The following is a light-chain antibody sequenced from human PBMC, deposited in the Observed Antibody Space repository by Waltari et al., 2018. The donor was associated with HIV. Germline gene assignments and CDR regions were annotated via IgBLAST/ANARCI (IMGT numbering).Light chain of an antibody. CDR3: MQARETPQT. V-gene: IGKV2-28*01. Sequence: EIVMTQSPLSLPATPGEPASISCRSSQSLLHSNGYNYLDWYVQKPGQSPQLLIYVASNRASGVPDRFSGSGSGTDFTLKISRVEADDVGVYYCMQARETPQTFGPGTRVEIK. CDR2: VAS. CDR1: QSLLHSNGYNY. J-gene: IGKJ3*01.